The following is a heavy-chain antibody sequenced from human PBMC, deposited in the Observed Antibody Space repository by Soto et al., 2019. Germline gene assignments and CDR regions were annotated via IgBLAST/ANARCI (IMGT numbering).Heavy chain of an antibody. Sequence: SQTLSLTCAISGDSVSSNSAAWNWIRQSPSRGLEWLGRTYYRSKWYNDYAVSVKSRITINPDTSKNQFSLQLNSVTPEDTAVYYCARDLNSSSWYSRHYYGLDVSGQGTTVPVSS. CDR3: ARDLNSSSWYSRHYYGLDV. V-gene: IGHV6-1*01. CDR1: GDSVSSNSAA. D-gene: IGHD6-13*01. J-gene: IGHJ6*02. CDR2: TYYRSKWYN.